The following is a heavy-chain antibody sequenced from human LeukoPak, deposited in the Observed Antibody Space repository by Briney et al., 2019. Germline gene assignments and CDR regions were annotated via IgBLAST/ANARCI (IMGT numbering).Heavy chain of an antibody. CDR1: GFSFSAYW. Sequence: TGGSLRLSCAVSGFSFSAYWMNWVRRAPGKGLEWVANINQDGSEKHYVDSVKGRFTISRDNAKNSLYLQINSLSAEDTAVYYCARDYGGPDFDYWGQGTLVTVSS. CDR2: INQDGSEK. J-gene: IGHJ4*02. V-gene: IGHV3-7*01. D-gene: IGHD3-16*01. CDR3: ARDYGGPDFDY.